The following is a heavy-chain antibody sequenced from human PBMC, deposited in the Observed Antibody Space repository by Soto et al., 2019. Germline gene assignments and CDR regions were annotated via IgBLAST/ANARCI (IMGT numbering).Heavy chain of an antibody. Sequence: GGSLRLSWAAAGCTFSSYAMQWVRQAPGKGLEWVAVISYDGSNKYYAVSVKGRFTIPRNNSKNTLYLQMNSLRAENTAVYYCARGGVYYYGSGSTLPIGYWGQGTLVTVSS. CDR2: ISYDGSNK. V-gene: IGHV3-30-3*01. CDR1: GCTFSSYA. CDR3: ARGGVYYYGSGSTLPIGY. D-gene: IGHD3-10*01. J-gene: IGHJ4*02.